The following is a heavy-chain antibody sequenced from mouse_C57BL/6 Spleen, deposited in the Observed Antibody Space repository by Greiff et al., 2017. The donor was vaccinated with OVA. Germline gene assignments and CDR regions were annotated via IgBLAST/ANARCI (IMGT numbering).Heavy chain of an antibody. Sequence: MHKSRPELVKPGASVKISCKASGYTFTDYYMNWVKQSHGKGLEWIGDINPNNGGTSYNQKFKGKATLTVDKSSSTAYMELRSLTSEDSAVYYCARRGYYYAMDYWGQGTSVTVSS. CDR3: ARRGYYYAMDY. V-gene: IGHV1-26*01. J-gene: IGHJ4*01. CDR1: GYTFTDYY. CDR2: INPNNGGT.